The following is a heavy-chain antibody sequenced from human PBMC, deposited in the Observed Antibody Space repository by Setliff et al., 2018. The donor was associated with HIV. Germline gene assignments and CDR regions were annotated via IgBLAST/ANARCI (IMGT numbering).Heavy chain of an antibody. D-gene: IGHD6-19*01. CDR2: ISSSSTTI. J-gene: IGHJ3*01. Sequence: GGSMRLSCAASGFTFSSYSMNWVRQAPGKGLEWVSYISSSSTTIYYAESVKGRFTVSRDDAKNSLYLQMNSLRAEDTAVYYCARDPPTEQGHDAFDLWGQGTMVTVSS. V-gene: IGHV3-48*01. CDR1: GFTFSSYS. CDR3: ARDPPTEQGHDAFDL.